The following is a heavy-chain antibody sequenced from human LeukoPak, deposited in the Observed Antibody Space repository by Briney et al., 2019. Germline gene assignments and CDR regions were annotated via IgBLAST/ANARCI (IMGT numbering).Heavy chain of an antibody. D-gene: IGHD3-9*01. CDR2: ISAYNGNT. V-gene: IGHV1-18*01. CDR3: ARDLNVLRYFDWAKKTWMDY. CDR1: GYTFTSYG. Sequence: ASVKVSCKASGYTFTSYGISWVRQAPGQGLEWMGWISAYNGNTNYAQKLQGRVTMTTDTSTSTAYMELRSLRSDDTAVYYCARDLNVLRYFDWAKKTWMDYWGQGTLVTVSS. J-gene: IGHJ4*02.